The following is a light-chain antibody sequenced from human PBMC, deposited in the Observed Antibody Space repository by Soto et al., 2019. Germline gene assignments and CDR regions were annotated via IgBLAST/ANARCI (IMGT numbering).Light chain of an antibody. J-gene: IGKJ1*01. CDR2: TTT. CDR1: QSVRSY. CDR3: QQTYSAPPWT. V-gene: IGKV1-39*01. Sequence: TQSPATLSVSPGERITLSCRASQSVRSYLNWYQQKPGKAPDLLIYTTTSLQSEVPSRFSGSGSETHFTLTITSLQPEDFATYFCQQTYSAPPWTFGPGTKVDIK.